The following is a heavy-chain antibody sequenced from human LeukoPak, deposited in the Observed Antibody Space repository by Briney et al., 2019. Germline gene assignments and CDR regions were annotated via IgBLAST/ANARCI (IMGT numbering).Heavy chain of an antibody. J-gene: IGHJ5*02. D-gene: IGHD5-12*01. CDR1: GGSISSGSYY. CDR2: IYTGGST. V-gene: IGHV4-61*02. Sequence: SETLSLTCTVSGGSISSGSYYWSWIRQPAGKGPEWIGRIYTGGSTNYNPSLKSRVTISIDTSKNQFSLKLSSVTAADTAMYYCARSQARVDPSRDCYDPWGQGTLVTVSS. CDR3: ARSQARVDPSRDCYDP.